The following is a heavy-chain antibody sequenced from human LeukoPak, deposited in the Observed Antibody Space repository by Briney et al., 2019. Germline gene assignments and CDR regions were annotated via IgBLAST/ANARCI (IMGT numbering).Heavy chain of an antibody. D-gene: IGHD6-19*01. J-gene: IGHJ5*02. CDR3: ARDQWSIAVAGTDWFDP. CDR2: INPNSGGT. V-gene: IGHV1-2*02. CDR1: GYTFTGYY. Sequence: ASVKVSFKASGYTFTGYYMHWVRQAPGQGLEWMGWINPNSGGTNYAQKFQGRVTMTRDTSISTAYMELSRLRSDDTAVYYCARDQWSIAVAGTDWFDPWGQGTLVTVSS.